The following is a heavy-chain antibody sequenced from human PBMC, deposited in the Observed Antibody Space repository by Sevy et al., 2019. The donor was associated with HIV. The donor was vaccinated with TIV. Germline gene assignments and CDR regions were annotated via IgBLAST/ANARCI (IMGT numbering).Heavy chain of an antibody. CDR2: ISSSGSTI. J-gene: IGHJ4*02. CDR1: GFTFSTYE. CDR3: ARGAWGGIDY. D-gene: IGHD1-26*01. V-gene: IGHV3-48*03. Sequence: GGSLRLSCAASGFTFSTYEMNWVRQAPGKGWEWVSYISSSGSTIYYADSVKGRVTISRDNAKSSLYLQMNSLRAEDTGVYYCARGAWGGIDYWGQGTLVTVSS.